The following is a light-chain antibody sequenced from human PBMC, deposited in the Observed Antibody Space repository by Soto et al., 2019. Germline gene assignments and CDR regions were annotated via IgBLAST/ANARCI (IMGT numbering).Light chain of an antibody. J-gene: IGLJ1*01. Sequence: QSVLTQPASVSGSPGQSITISCTGTSSDVGAYNYVSWYQHHPGKVPRLMIFDVSNRPSGVSNRFSGSKSGNTASLTISGLQAEDEADYYCCSYSRSSPYVFGDGTKVTV. CDR2: DVS. CDR1: SSDVGAYNY. V-gene: IGLV2-14*03. CDR3: CSYSRSSPYV.